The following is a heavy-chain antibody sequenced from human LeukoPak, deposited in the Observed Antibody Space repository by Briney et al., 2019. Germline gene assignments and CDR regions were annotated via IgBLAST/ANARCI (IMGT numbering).Heavy chain of an antibody. V-gene: IGHV1-69*05. CDR2: IIPIFGTA. CDR1: GGTFSSYA. J-gene: IGHJ4*02. Sequence: ASVKVSCKASGGTFSSYAINWVRQAPGQGLEWMGGIIPIFGTANYAQKFQGRVTITRDTSASTAYMELSSLRSEDTAVYYCARLYDSSGYGDYWGQGTLVTVSS. CDR3: ARLYDSSGYGDY. D-gene: IGHD3-22*01.